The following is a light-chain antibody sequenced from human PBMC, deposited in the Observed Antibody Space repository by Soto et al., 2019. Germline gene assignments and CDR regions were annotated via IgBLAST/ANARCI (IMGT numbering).Light chain of an antibody. J-gene: IGKJ1*01. V-gene: IGKV3-20*01. Sequence: EIVLTQSPGTLSLSPGERATLSCRASQRVSSGYLAWYQQKPGQTPRLLIYGASGRATGIPDRLSGSGSGTDFTLTISRLEPEDFAVYYCQQYHTSPVTFGQGTKVDIK. CDR2: GAS. CDR1: QRVSSGY. CDR3: QQYHTSPVT.